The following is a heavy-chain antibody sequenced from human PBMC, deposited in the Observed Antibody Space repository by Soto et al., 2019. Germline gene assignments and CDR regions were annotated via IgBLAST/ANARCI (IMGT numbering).Heavy chain of an antibody. J-gene: IGHJ6*02. CDR3: ARGRRQAAAGMAYYYGMDV. Sequence: SETLSLTCAVYGGSFSGYYWSWIRQPPGKGLEWIGEINHSGSTNYNPSLKSRVTISVDTSKNQFSLKLSSVTAADTAVYYCARGRRQAAAGMAYYYGMDVWVQGTTVTVSS. V-gene: IGHV4-34*01. CDR2: INHSGST. D-gene: IGHD6-13*01. CDR1: GGSFSGYY.